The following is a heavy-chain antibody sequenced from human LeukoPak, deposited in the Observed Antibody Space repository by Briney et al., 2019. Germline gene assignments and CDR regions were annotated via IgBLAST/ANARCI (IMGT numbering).Heavy chain of an antibody. CDR2: ISNISTYI. CDR1: GFTFSGYT. D-gene: IGHD3-10*01. J-gene: IGHJ4*02. CDR3: ARGPSYGSRSDFFDY. V-gene: IGHV3-21*01. Sequence: PGGSLRLSCAASGFTFSGYTMTWVRQAPGKGLEWVSSISNISTYIYYADSVKGRFTIFRDNVQNSLYLQMNSLRVEDTAVYYCARGPSYGSRSDFFDYWGQGTLVTVSS.